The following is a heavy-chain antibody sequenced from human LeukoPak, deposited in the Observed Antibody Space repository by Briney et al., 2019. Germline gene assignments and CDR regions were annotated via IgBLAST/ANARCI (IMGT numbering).Heavy chain of an antibody. Sequence: ASVKVSCKASGGTFSSYAISWVRQAPGQGPEWMGRIIPILGIANYAQKIQGRVTITADKSTSTAYMELSSLRSEDTAVYYCARGDYGGESPLLGYWGQGTLVTVSS. CDR1: GGTFSSYA. J-gene: IGHJ4*02. D-gene: IGHD4-23*01. V-gene: IGHV1-69*04. CDR2: IIPILGIA. CDR3: ARGDYGGESPLLGY.